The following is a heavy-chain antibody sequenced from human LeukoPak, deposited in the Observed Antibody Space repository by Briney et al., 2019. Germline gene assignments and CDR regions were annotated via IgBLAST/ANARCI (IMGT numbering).Heavy chain of an antibody. CDR3: ARQHIAAADYYYGMDV. V-gene: IGHV1-8*01. Sequence: ASVKVSCKASGYTFTSYDINWVRQATGQGPEWMGWMNPNSGNTGYAQKFQGRVTMTRNTSISTAYMELSSLRSEDTAVYYCARQHIAAADYYYGMDVWGQGTTVTVSS. CDR2: MNPNSGNT. D-gene: IGHD6-13*01. CDR1: GYTFTSYD. J-gene: IGHJ6*02.